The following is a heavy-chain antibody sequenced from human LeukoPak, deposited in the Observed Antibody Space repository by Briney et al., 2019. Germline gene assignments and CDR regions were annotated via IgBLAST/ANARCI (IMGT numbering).Heavy chain of an antibody. Sequence: PGGSLTLSCAASGFTFDDYGMSWVRHAPGKGLEWVSGINWNGGSTGYADSVKGRFTISRDNAKNSLYLQMNSLRAEDTALYYCARVYYYGSGSYLDYWGQGTLVTVSS. D-gene: IGHD3-10*01. J-gene: IGHJ4*02. CDR3: ARVYYYGSGSYLDY. V-gene: IGHV3-20*04. CDR1: GFTFDDYG. CDR2: INWNGGST.